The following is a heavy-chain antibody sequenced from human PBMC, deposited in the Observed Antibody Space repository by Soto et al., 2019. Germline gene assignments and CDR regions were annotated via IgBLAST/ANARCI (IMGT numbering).Heavy chain of an antibody. CDR1: GFTFSSYS. J-gene: IGHJ4*02. Sequence: EVQLVESGGGLVQPGGSLRLSCAASGFTFSSYSMNWVRQAPGKGLEWVSSISSSSSYIYYAYSVKGRFTIPRDNAKNSLYLQMNSLRAEDTAVYYCARGPYYYDSSVHDYWGQGTLVTVSS. V-gene: IGHV3-21*01. CDR3: ARGPYYYDSSVHDY. D-gene: IGHD3-22*01. CDR2: ISSSSSYI.